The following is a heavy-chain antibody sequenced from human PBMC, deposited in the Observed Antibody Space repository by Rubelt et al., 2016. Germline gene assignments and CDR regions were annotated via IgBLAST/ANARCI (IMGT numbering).Heavy chain of an antibody. D-gene: IGHD6-6*01. Sequence: QVQLQQWGAGLLKPSETLSLTCAVYGGSFSGYYWSWIRQPPGKGLEWIGYIYYSGRTYYNPSLKSRVTISVDTSKNQFSLKLSSVTAADTAVYYCARVWSSSAGLFYFDYWGQGTLVTVSS. J-gene: IGHJ4*02. CDR1: GGSFSGYY. CDR2: IYYSGRT. V-gene: IGHV4-34*01. CDR3: ARVWSSSAGLFYFDY.